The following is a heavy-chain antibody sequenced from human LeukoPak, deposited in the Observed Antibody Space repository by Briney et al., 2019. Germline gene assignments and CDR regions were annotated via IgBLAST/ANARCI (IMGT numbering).Heavy chain of an antibody. V-gene: IGHV4-4*02. D-gene: IGHD3-22*01. CDR3: ARDGIDAYYYDSSGYWSWFDP. CDR2: IYHSGNT. CDR1: GGSISSNNW. Sequence: SETLSLTCAVSGGSISSNNWWNWVRRPPGKGLEWIGEIYHSGNTYYNPSLKSRVTMSVDKSKNQFSLKLSSVTAADTAVYYCARDGIDAYYYDSSGYWSWFDPWGQGTLVTVSS. J-gene: IGHJ5*02.